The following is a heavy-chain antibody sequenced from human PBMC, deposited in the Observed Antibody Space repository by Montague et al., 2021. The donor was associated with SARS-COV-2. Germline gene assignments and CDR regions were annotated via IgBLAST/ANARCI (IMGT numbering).Heavy chain of an antibody. J-gene: IGHJ4*02. Sequence: CAISGDSVSSNSAAWNWIRRSPSRGLEWLGRTYYRSKWYYEHAVSLKSRITINPDTSKNQFSLQVKSMTPEDTAVYYCALAVAGRGGYDYWGQGTLVTVSS. CDR3: ALAVAGRGGYDY. V-gene: IGHV6-1*01. CDR1: GDSVSSNSAA. CDR2: TYYRSKWYY. D-gene: IGHD6-19*01.